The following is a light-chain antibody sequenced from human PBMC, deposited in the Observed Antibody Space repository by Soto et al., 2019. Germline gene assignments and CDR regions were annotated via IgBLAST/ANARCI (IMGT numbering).Light chain of an antibody. CDR3: QSACHSGPFSWV. J-gene: IGLJ3*02. CDR2: KDD. CDR1: TLPKKY. V-gene: IGLV3-25*02. Sequence: SYELTQPPSVSVSPGQTARITCSGDTLPKKYVYWYQKKAGQAPLLVVYKDDERPSGIPERFSGSSSGSTVTLTISGVQAEEEADYYCQSACHSGPFSWVFGGGTKLTVL.